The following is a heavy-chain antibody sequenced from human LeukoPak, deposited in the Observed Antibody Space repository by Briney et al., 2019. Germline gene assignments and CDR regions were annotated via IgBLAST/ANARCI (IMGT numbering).Heavy chain of an antibody. D-gene: IGHD3-10*01. Sequence: ASEKVSCKASGGTFSSYAISWVRQTPGQGLEWMGGIIPIFGTANYAQKFQGRVTITADESTSTAYMELSSLRSEDTAVYYCARGQKYYYGSGSSNLYNWFDPWGQGTLVTVSS. CDR2: IIPIFGTA. V-gene: IGHV1-69*13. J-gene: IGHJ5*02. CDR3: ARGQKYYYGSGSSNLYNWFDP. CDR1: GGTFSSYA.